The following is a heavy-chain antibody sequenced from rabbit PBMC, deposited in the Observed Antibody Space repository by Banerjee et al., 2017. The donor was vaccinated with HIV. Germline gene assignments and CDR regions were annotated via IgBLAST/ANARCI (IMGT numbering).Heavy chain of an antibody. Sequence: QEQLVESRGGLVKPGGSLKLSCTASGVSFSISSYMCWVRQAPGKGLEWIACIDSGSSGFTYSATWAKGRFICSKTSSTTVTLQMTSLTAADTATYFCARDTGSSFSSYGMDLWGPGTLVTVS. CDR1: GVSFSISSY. CDR3: ARDTGSSFSSYGMDL. V-gene: IGHV1S45*01. D-gene: IGHD8-1*01. J-gene: IGHJ6*01. CDR2: IDSGSSGFT.